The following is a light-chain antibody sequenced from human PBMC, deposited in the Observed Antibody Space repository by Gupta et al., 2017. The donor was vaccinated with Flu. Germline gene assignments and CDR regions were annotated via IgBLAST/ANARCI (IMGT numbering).Light chain of an antibody. CDR2: AAS. J-gene: IGKJ1*01. CDR1: QNIDTD. CDR3: QQSYVYPRS. V-gene: IGKV1-39*01. Sequence: DIQMTQPPSSLSASPGDRVTITCRASQNIDTDLNWYRQKVGRAPELLIYAASTLHSGIPSRFSGSGSGTDFTLTISNLQPEDLATYFCQQSYVYPRSFGQGTTMEIK.